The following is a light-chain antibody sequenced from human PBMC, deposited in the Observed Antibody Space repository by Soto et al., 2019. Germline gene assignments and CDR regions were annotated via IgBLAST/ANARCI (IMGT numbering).Light chain of an antibody. CDR2: AVS. Sequence: QSALTQPASVSGSPGESITISCTGTASDVGDYNFVSWYQQHPGKAPKLMIYAVSARPSGVSHRFSGSKSGNTATLTISGLQPEDEADYYCSSYAGSSTLVFGGGTKVTVL. J-gene: IGLJ2*01. CDR3: SSYAGSSTLV. CDR1: ASDVGDYNF. V-gene: IGLV2-14*03.